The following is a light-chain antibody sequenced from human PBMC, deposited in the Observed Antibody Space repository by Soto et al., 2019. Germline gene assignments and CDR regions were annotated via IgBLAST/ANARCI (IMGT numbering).Light chain of an antibody. CDR3: QQRTNWLWT. J-gene: IGKJ1*01. CDR2: DAS. V-gene: IGKV3-11*01. CDR1: QSVSRY. Sequence: EIVLTQSPATLSLSPGERATLSCRASQSVSRYLAWYQQRPGQAPRLLIYDASNRATGIPARFSGSGSETDFTLNISSLEPEDFAVYYCQQRTNWLWTFGQGTKVEMK.